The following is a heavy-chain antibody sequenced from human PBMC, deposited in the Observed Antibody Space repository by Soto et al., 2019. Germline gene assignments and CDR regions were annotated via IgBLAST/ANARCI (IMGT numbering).Heavy chain of an antibody. CDR1: GDSISRTRYY. D-gene: IGHD2-2*03. J-gene: IGHJ4*02. CDR2: TYHSGNT. CDR3: AREGNLGRWIQPLDS. V-gene: IGHV4-39*07. Sequence: PSETLSLTCSVSGDSISRTRYYWVWIRQTSGKGLEWIGHTYHSGNTKYSPSLKSRVTMSVDTSKNHFSLKLISVTTADTAVYFCAREGNLGRWIQPLDSWGQGTLVTVSS.